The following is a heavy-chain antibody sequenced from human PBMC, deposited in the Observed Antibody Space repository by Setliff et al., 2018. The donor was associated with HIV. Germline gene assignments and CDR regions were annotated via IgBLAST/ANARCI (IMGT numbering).Heavy chain of an antibody. D-gene: IGHD6-19*01. CDR1: GDTFNNYG. J-gene: IGHJ4*02. V-gene: IGHV1-18*01. CDR3: ARVPLSGWLYFDY. CDR2: IIPIFKSA. Sequence: ASVKVSCKVSGDTFNNYGLNWVRQAPGQGLEWMGGIIPIFKSADYAQKLQGRVTMTTDTSTSTAYMELRSLRSDDTAVYYCARVPLSGWLYFDYWGQGTLVTVSS.